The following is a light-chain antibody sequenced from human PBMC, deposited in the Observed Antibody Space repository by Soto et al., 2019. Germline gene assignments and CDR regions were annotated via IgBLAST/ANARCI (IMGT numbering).Light chain of an antibody. J-gene: IGKJ5*01. V-gene: IGKV1-8*01. CDR2: EAT. Sequence: AVRMTQSPSSFSASAGDRVTISCRASQAISSYLAWYQQKPGKAPRLLIYEATNLQSGVPPRFSGSGSGTDFTLTISSLQPEDFATYFCQQANSFPITFGQGTRLEIK. CDR1: QAISSY. CDR3: QQANSFPIT.